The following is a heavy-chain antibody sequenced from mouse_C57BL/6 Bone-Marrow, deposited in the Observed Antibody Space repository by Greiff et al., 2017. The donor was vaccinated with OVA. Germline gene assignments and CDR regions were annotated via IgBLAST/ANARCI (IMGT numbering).Heavy chain of an antibody. V-gene: IGHV1-81*01. J-gene: IGHJ3*01. Sequence: LQESGAELARPGASVKLSCKASGYTFTSYGISWVKQRTGQGLEWIGEIYPRSGNTYYNEKFKGKATLTADKSSSTAYMELRSLTSEDSAVYFCARWVSAWFAYWGQGTLVTVSA. CDR1: GYTFTSYG. D-gene: IGHD3-1*01. CDR3: ARWVSAWFAY. CDR2: IYPRSGNT.